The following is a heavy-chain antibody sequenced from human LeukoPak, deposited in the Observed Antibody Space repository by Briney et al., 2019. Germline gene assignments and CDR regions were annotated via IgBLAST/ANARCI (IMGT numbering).Heavy chain of an antibody. CDR2: ISWNSGSI. V-gene: IGHV3-9*01. CDR3: AKGCQYQLLSYYFDY. D-gene: IGHD2-2*01. Sequence: GGSLRLSCAASGFTFDDYAMHWVRQAPGKGLEWVSGISWNSGSIGYADSVKGRFTISRDNAKNSLYLQMNSLRAEDTALYYCAKGCQYQLLSYYFDYWGQGTLVTVSS. CDR1: GFTFDDYA. J-gene: IGHJ4*02.